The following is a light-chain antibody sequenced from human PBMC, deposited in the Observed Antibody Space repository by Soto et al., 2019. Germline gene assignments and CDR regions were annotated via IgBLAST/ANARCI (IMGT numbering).Light chain of an antibody. CDR1: QTVSSNY. J-gene: IGKJ1*01. CDR3: QHYGNSLWT. CDR2: GAS. Sequence: ENVLTQSPDTLSLSPGEVATLSCRASQTVSSNYLAWYQHRPGQAPKLIIHGASYTAPGIPDRFSGSGSGAEFPLTISRLEPEDFEVYFCQHYGNSLWTFGQGTKVDIK. V-gene: IGKV3-20*01.